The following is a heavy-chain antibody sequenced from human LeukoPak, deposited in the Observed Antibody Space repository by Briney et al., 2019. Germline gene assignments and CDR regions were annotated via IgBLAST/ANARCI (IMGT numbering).Heavy chain of an antibody. CDR1: GFTFSSYA. Sequence: PGGSLRLSCAASGFTFSSYAMSWVRQAPGKGLEWVSYISSSSSTIYYADSVKGRFTISRDNAKNSLYLQMNSLRAEDTAVYYCARSSSGSDDYWGQGTLVTVSS. CDR3: ARSSSGSDDY. V-gene: IGHV3-48*01. D-gene: IGHD3-22*01. J-gene: IGHJ4*02. CDR2: ISSSSSTI.